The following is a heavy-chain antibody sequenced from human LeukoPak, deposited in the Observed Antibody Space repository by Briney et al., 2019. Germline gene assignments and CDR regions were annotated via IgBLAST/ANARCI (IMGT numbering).Heavy chain of an antibody. Sequence: SETLSLTCTVSGGSISSGSYYRSWIRQPAGKGLEWIGRIYTSGSSNYNPSLKSRVTISVDTSKNQFSLKLSSVTAADTAVYYCARVPRSIAAVTPWGQGTLVTVSS. CDR2: IYTSGSS. CDR3: ARVPRSIAAVTP. V-gene: IGHV4-61*02. CDR1: GGSISSGSYY. D-gene: IGHD6-13*01. J-gene: IGHJ4*02.